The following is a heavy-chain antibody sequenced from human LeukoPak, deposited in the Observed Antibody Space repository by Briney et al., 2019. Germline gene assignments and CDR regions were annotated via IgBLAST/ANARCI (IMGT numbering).Heavy chain of an antibody. CDR2: ISGSGGST. CDR1: GFTFSSYA. CDR3: AKDQGRRDIVVVPAATSDY. Sequence: PGGSLRLSCAASGFTFSSYAMSWVRQAPGKGLEWVSAISGSGGSTYYADSVKGRFTISRDNSKNTLYLQMNSLRAEDTAVYYCAKDQGRRDIVVVPAATSDYWGQGTLVTVSS. J-gene: IGHJ4*02. V-gene: IGHV3-23*01. D-gene: IGHD2-2*01.